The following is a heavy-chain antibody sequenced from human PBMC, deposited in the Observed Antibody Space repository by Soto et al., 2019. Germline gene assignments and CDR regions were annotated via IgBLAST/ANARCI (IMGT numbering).Heavy chain of an antibody. J-gene: IGHJ5*02. D-gene: IGHD3-10*01. CDR3: AGTTYGSGSPFIVRRGPFDP. V-gene: IGHV3-48*01. CDR2: ISTNSSNI. CDR1: GFTLSRYG. Sequence: GGSLKLSFASSGFTLSRYGMDGARQAPGKGLEGVACISTNSSNIYYADSVKGRFTISRDNAKNTLYLQMNSLRAEDTAVYYCAGTTYGSGSPFIVRRGPFDPWGKGTLVTVSS.